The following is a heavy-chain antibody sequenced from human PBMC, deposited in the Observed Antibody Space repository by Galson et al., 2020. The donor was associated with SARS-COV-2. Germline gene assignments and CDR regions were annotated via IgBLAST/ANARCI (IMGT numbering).Heavy chain of an antibody. Sequence: GESLKISCKGSGYSFTSYWIVWVRQMPGKGLEWMGIIYPGDSDTRYSPSFQGQVTISADKSISTAYLQWSSLKASDTAMYYCARRRYYYDSSGPDTDYWGQGTLVTVSS. V-gene: IGHV5-51*01. CDR3: ARRRYYYDSSGPDTDY. J-gene: IGHJ4*02. CDR2: IYPGDSDT. D-gene: IGHD3-22*01. CDR1: GYSFTSYW.